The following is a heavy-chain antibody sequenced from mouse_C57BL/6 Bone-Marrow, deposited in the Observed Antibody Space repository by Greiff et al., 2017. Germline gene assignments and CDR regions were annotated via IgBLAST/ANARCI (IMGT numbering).Heavy chain of an antibody. Sequence: EVKLMESGGDLVKPGGSLKLSCAASGFTFSSYGMSWVRQTPDKRLEWVATISSGGSYTYYPDSVKGRFTISRDNAKNTLYLQMSSLKSEDTAMYYCARQIYGNLRDYWGQGTTLTVSS. CDR3: ARQIYGNLRDY. D-gene: IGHD2-1*01. CDR1: GFTFSSYG. J-gene: IGHJ2*01. V-gene: IGHV5-6*01. CDR2: ISSGGSYT.